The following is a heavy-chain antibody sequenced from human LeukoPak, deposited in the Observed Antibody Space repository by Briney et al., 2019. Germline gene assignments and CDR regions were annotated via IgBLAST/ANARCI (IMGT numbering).Heavy chain of an antibody. CDR3: EKVGYCSSTSCYFGAFDI. V-gene: IGHV3-9*03. CDR1: GFTFDDYA. D-gene: IGHD2-2*01. Sequence: GGSLRLSCAASGFTFDDYAMHWVRQAPGKGLEWVSGISWNSGSIGYADSVKGRFTISRDNAKNSLYLQMNSLRAEDMALYYCEKVGYCSSTSCYFGAFDIWGQGTMVTVSS. CDR2: ISWNSGSI. J-gene: IGHJ3*02.